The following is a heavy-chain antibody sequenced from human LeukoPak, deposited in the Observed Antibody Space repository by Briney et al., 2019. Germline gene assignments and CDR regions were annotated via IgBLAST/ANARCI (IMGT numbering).Heavy chain of an antibody. V-gene: IGHV1-69*06. D-gene: IGHD2/OR15-2a*01. Sequence: ASVKVSCKAHGGNFISSLITWVRQAPGQGLEWLGGVHSSFRTPKYSQHFQGRISMTSDRSTTTSFLELSSLTTDDTAIYYCATGGLQRILGGDFFYYMDVWGNGTSVTVS. CDR2: VHSSFRTP. J-gene: IGHJ6*03. CDR3: ATGGLQRILGGDFFYYMDV. CDR1: GGNFISSL.